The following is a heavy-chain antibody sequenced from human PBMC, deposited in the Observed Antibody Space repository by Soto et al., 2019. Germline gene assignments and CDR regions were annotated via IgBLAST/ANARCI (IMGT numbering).Heavy chain of an antibody. J-gene: IGHJ4*02. Sequence: SQTLSLTFAISGDSVSSNSAAWNWIRQSPSRVLEWLGRTYYRSKWYNDYAVSVKSRITINPDTSKNQFSLQLNSVTPEDTAVYYCARGVDFWSGYYSVYYFDYWGQGTLVTV. CDR2: TYYRSKWYN. CDR3: ARGVDFWSGYYSVYYFDY. CDR1: GDSVSSNSAA. V-gene: IGHV6-1*01. D-gene: IGHD3-3*01.